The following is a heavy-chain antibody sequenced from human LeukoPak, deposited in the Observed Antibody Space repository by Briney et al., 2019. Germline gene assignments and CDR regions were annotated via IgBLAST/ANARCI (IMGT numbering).Heavy chain of an antibody. D-gene: IGHD3-10*01. CDR1: GGSFSGYY. J-gene: IGHJ5*02. V-gene: IGHV4-34*01. Sequence: SETLSLTCAVYGGSFSGYYWSWIRQPPGKGLEWIGEINHSGSTNYNPSLRSRVTISVDKSKNQFSLKLSSVTAADTAVYYCARDSELLWFGELISSGWFDPWGQGTLVTVSS. CDR2: INHSGST. CDR3: ARDSELLWFGELISSGWFDP.